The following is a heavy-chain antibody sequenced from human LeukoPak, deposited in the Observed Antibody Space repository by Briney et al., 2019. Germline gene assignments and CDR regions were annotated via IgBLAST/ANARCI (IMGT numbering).Heavy chain of an antibody. CDR3: ARDYLVGGTDAFDI. CDR1: GFTFSSYE. J-gene: IGHJ3*02. Sequence: PGGSLRLSCAASGFTFSSYEMNWVRQAPGKGLEWVSYIGGSGSTIYYADSVEGRFTISRDNAKNSLYLQMNRLRGEDTAVYYCARDYLVGGTDAFDIWGQGTMVTVSS. D-gene: IGHD1-1*01. V-gene: IGHV3-48*03. CDR2: IGGSGSTI.